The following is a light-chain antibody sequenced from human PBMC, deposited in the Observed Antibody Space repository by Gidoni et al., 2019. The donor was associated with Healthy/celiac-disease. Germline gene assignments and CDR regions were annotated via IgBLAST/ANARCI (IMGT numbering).Light chain of an antibody. V-gene: IGKV1-27*01. CDR2: AAS. Sequence: DIQMTQSPSSLSASVGDRVTITCRASQGISNYLAWYQQKPGKVPKLLIYAASTLQSGVPSRFSGSGSGTDFTLTISSLQPEDVATYYCQKYNSAPLITFXQXTRLXIK. J-gene: IGKJ5*01. CDR1: QGISNY. CDR3: QKYNSAPLIT.